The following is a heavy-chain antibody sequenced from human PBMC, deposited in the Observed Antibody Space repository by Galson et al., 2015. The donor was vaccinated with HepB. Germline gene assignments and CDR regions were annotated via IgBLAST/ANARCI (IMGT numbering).Heavy chain of an antibody. V-gene: IGHV3-15*07. Sequence: SLRLSCAASGFIFPNAWMTWVRQAPGKGLEWVGRIKSQNAGGTTDYAAAVKGRFTISRDDSKATLYLQMNSLKTEDTAVYYCCTGFRGRNAYDGWGQGTLVTVSS. CDR1: GFIFPNAW. CDR2: IKSQNAGGTT. J-gene: IGHJ4*02. CDR3: CTGFRGRNAYDG. D-gene: IGHD4-23*01.